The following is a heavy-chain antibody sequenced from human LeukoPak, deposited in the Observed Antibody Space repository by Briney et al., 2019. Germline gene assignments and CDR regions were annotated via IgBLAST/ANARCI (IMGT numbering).Heavy chain of an antibody. CDR1: GGSFSGYY. J-gene: IGHJ4*02. D-gene: IGHD3-10*01. CDR3: ARGRAYYGSGSYFVIGSSVDY. V-gene: IGHV4-34*01. Sequence: PSETLSLTCAVYGGSFSGYYWSWIRQPPGKGLEWIGEINHSGSTNYNPSLKGRVTISVDTSKNQFSLKLSSVTAADTAVYCCARGRAYYGSGSYFVIGSSVDYWGQGTLVTVSS. CDR2: INHSGST.